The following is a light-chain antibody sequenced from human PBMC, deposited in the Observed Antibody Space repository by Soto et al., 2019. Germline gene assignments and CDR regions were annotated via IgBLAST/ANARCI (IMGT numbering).Light chain of an antibody. CDR2: AAS. J-gene: IGKJ1*01. Sequence: AIQMTQSPSSLSAFVGDRVTITCRASQVIGNGLAWYQQKPGKAPTLLIYAASSLHSGVPSRFIGSESGTDFTLTITGLQPEDVATYFCLQDYNYPRTFGQGTKVE. V-gene: IGKV1-6*01. CDR1: QVIGNG. CDR3: LQDYNYPRT.